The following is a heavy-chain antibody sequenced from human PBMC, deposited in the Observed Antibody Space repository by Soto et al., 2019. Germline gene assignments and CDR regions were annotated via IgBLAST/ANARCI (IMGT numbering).Heavy chain of an antibody. J-gene: IGHJ4*02. CDR3: ARDGGRHSGGIDY. CDR1: GGTFSRSS. V-gene: IGHV1-69*01. CDR2: VIPIFGTA. D-gene: IGHD1-26*01. Sequence: QVQLVQAGAEVKKPGSSVKVSCKASGGTFSRSSINWVRQAPGQGLEWMGEVIPIFGTANYAQKLQGRVTITAAESTSTASVELSSLRSEDTAAYYCARDGGRHSGGIDYWGQGTLVTVSS.